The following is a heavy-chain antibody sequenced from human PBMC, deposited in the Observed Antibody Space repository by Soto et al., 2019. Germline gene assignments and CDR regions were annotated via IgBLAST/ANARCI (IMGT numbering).Heavy chain of an antibody. Sequence: GESLKISCKGSGYSFTSYRIGWVRQMPGKGLEWMGIIYPGDSDTRYSPSFQGQVTISADKSISTAYLQWSSLKASDTAMYYCARRLNDYYYYYGMDVWGQGTTVTVSS. V-gene: IGHV5-51*01. CDR1: GYSFTSYR. J-gene: IGHJ6*02. CDR2: IYPGDSDT. CDR3: ARRLNDYYYYYGMDV.